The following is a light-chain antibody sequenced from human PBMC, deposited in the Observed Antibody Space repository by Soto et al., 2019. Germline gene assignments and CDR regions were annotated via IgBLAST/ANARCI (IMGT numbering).Light chain of an antibody. CDR2: EVN. Sequence: QSALTQPASVSGSPGQSITISCTGTSSDVGGYNYVSWYQQHPDKAPKLMIYEVNNPPSGVSNRFSGSKSGNTASLTISGLQAEDEAYYYCSSYTGSDTRVFGPGTKLTVL. CDR3: SSYTGSDTRV. J-gene: IGLJ1*01. V-gene: IGLV2-14*01. CDR1: SSDVGGYNY.